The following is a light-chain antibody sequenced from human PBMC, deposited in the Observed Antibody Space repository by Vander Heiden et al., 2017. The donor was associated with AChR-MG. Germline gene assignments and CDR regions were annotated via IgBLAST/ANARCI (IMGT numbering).Light chain of an antibody. CDR3: QSYDSSLSGSWV. V-gene: IGLV2-14*03. J-gene: IGLJ3*02. CDR2: DVS. Sequence: QSALTPPASVSGSPGPSITISCTGTSRDGGGDNYVSLYQHHPGKAPKFMMFDVSNRPSGVSNRFSGSKSGNTASLTISGLQAEDEADYYCQSYDSSLSGSWVFGGGTKLTVL. CDR1: SRDGGGDNY.